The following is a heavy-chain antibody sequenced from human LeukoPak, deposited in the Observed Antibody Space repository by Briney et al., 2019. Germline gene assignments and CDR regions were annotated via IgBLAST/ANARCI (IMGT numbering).Heavy chain of an antibody. CDR3: AKDLGYSGYDPLDY. J-gene: IGHJ4*02. D-gene: IGHD5-12*01. CDR1: GFTFSSYA. Sequence: PGGSLRLSCAASGFTFSSYAMSWVRQAPGKGLEWVSAISGSGRSKYYADSVKGRFTISRDNSKNTLYLQMNSLRAEDTAVYYCAKDLGYSGYDPLDYWGQGTLVTVSS. V-gene: IGHV3-23*01. CDR2: ISGSGRSK.